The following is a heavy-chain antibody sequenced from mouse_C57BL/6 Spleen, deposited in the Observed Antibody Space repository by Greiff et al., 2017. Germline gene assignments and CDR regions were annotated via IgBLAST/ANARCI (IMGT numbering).Heavy chain of an antibody. CDR2: IYPRSGNT. V-gene: IGHV1-81*01. CDR1: GYTFTSYG. D-gene: IGHD1-1*01. J-gene: IGHJ4*01. CDR3: ARYYYGSSPLYYAMDY. Sequence: VQLQQSGAELARPGASVKLSCKASGYTFTSYGISWVNQRTGQGLEWIGEIYPRSGNTYYNEKFKGKATLTADKSSSTAYMELRSLTSEDSAVYFCARYYYGSSPLYYAMDYWGQGTSVTVSS.